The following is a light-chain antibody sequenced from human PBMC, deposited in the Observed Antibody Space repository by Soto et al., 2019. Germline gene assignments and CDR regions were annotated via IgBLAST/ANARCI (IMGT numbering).Light chain of an antibody. V-gene: IGLV2-14*01. J-gene: IGLJ2*01. CDR3: SSYTSGSTLV. Sequence: QSVLTQPASVSGSPGQSITIFCTGTSSDVGGYNYVSWYQQHPGKAPKLMIYDVSNRHSGVSNRFSGSKSGNTASLTISGLQAEDEADYYCSSYTSGSTLVFGGGTKVTVL. CDR1: SSDVGGYNY. CDR2: DVS.